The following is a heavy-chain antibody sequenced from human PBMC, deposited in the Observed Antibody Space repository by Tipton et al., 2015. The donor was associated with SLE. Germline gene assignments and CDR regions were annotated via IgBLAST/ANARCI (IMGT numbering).Heavy chain of an antibody. D-gene: IGHD2-21*01. CDR2: INPDGSAT. V-gene: IGHV3-74*01. CDR1: GFNFDNYG. J-gene: IGHJ1*01. Sequence: SLRLSCAASGFNFDNYGMSWVRQAPGKGLVWVSRINPDGSATSYADSVQGRFTISRDNARNTLYLQMNSLRAEDTAVYYCAKIAVGWGQGTLVTVSS. CDR3: AKIAVG.